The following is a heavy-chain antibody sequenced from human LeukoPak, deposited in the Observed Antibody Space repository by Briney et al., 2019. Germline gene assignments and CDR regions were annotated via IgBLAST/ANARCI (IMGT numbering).Heavy chain of an antibody. CDR2: IQKDGSEA. V-gene: IGHV3-7*01. Sequence: GGSLRPSCTTSGFTLSNYWMTWVRQAPGKGLEWVAKIQKDGSEAYYVDSMEGRFTISRDNAENSLYLQMHSLRAEDTAVYSCARAGVTNQLGQTYWYFDLWGRGALVTVSS. J-gene: IGHJ2*01. CDR3: ARAGVTNQLGQTYWYFDL. CDR1: GFTLSNYW. D-gene: IGHD7-27*01.